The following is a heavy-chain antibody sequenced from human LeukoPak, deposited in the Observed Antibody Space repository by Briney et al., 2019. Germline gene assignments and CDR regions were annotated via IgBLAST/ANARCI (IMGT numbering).Heavy chain of an antibody. J-gene: IGHJ4*02. CDR2: ISAYNGNT. V-gene: IGHV1-18*01. CDR3: ARARGAGIGYYFDY. D-gene: IGHD6-13*01. Sequence: ASVKVSYKASGYTLTSYGISWVRQAPGQGLEWMGWISAYNGNTNYAQKLQGRVTMTTDTSTSTAYMELRSLRSDDTAVYYCARARGAGIGYYFDYWGQGTLVTVSS. CDR1: GYTLTSYG.